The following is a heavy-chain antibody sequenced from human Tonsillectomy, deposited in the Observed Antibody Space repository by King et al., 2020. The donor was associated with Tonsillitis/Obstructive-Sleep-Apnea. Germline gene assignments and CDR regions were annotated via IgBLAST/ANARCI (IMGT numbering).Heavy chain of an antibody. CDR3: ARVWFGELSVPLDY. CDR1: GFTFSNYA. D-gene: IGHD3-10*01. CDR2: ISYYGDNK. V-gene: IGHV3-30*04. J-gene: IGHJ4*02. Sequence: VQLVESGGGVVQPGRSLRLSCAGSGFTFSNYALHWVRQAPGKGLEWVAVISYYGDNKYYADSVKGRFTISRDNSKNTLYLQMNSLRVEDTAVYYCARVWFGELSVPLDYWGQGTLVTVSS.